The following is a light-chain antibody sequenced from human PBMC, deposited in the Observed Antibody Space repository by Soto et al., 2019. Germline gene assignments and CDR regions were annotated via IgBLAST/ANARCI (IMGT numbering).Light chain of an antibody. V-gene: IGKV3-20*01. CDR3: QQYGSSSMYGSSSIT. J-gene: IGKJ5*01. Sequence: EIVLTQSPGTLSLSPGERATLSCRASQSVSSSYLAWYQQKPGQAPRLLIYGASSRATGIPDRFSGSGSETDFTLTISRLEPEDFAVYYCQQYGSSSMYGSSSITFGQGTRLEIK. CDR1: QSVSSSY. CDR2: GAS.